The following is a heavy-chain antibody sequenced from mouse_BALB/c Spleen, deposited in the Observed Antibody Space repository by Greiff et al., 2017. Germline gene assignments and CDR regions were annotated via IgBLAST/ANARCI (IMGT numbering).Heavy chain of an antibody. CDR3: ARCYDDYDGAWFDY. CDR1: GYSFTGYY. J-gene: IGHJ3*01. CDR2: VNPNNGGT. D-gene: IGHD2-4*01. V-gene: IGHV1-26*01. Sequence: VQLQQSGPDLVKPGASVTISCTASGYSFTGYYMHWVQQSHGKSLEWIGRVNPNNGGTSYNHKFKGQAILTGDKSSSTAYMELRSLTSEGSAVYYCARCYDDYDGAWFDYWGQGTLVTVSA.